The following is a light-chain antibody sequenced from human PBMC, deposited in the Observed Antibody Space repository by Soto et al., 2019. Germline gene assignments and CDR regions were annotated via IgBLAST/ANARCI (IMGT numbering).Light chain of an antibody. J-gene: IGLJ1*01. Sequence: QSALTQPASVSGSPGQSITISCTGTTSDVGSYDLVSWYQQHPGKAPKIMIYEVSKRPSGDSNRFSGSKSGNTASLTISGLQAEDGADYYCCSYAGGRSPYVFGTGTRVTAL. CDR3: CSYAGGRSPYV. CDR2: EVS. CDR1: TSDVGSYDL. V-gene: IGLV2-23*02.